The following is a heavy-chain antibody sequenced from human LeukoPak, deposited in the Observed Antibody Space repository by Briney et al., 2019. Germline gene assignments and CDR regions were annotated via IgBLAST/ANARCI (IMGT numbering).Heavy chain of an antibody. J-gene: IGHJ4*02. V-gene: IGHV4-34*01. CDR3: ARRYASSYYYGSGSYNY. D-gene: IGHD3-10*01. Sequence: SETLSLTCAVYGGSFSGYYWSWIRQPPGKGLEWIGEINHSGSTNYNPSLKSRVTISVDTSKNQFSLKLSSVTAADTAVYCCARRYASSYYYGSGSYNYWGQGTLVTVSS. CDR2: INHSGST. CDR1: GGSFSGYY.